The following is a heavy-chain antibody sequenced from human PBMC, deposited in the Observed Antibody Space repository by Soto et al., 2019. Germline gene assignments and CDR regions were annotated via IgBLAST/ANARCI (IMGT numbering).Heavy chain of an antibody. J-gene: IGHJ4*02. CDR1: GYGFTTYG. CDR2: ISAHNGNT. V-gene: IGHV1-18*01. CDR3: ARGRYGDY. D-gene: IGHD1-1*01. Sequence: QVHLVQSGAEVKKPGASVKVSCKGSGYGFTTYGITWVRQAPGQGLEWMAWISAHNGNTNYAQKLQGRVTVTRDTSTSTAYMELRSVRSDDTAVYYCARGRYGDYWGQGALVTVSS.